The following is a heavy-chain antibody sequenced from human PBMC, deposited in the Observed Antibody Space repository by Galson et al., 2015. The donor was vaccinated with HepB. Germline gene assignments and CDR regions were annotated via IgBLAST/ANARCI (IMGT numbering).Heavy chain of an antibody. Sequence: SLRLSCAAFGLTFSSYGMHWVRQAPGKGLEWVAVISYDGSKKYYGNSVKGRFTISRDNSKNTLFLQMNSLRAEDTAVYYCAKDVRGVPGVWGAMYYFDCWGQGTLVTVSS. J-gene: IGHJ4*02. CDR1: GLTFSSYG. CDR2: ISYDGSKK. V-gene: IGHV3-30*18. CDR3: AKDVRGVPGVWGAMYYFDC. D-gene: IGHD3-10*02.